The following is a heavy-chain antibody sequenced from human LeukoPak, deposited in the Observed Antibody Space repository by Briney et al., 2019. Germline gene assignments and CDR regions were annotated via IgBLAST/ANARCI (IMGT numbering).Heavy chain of an antibody. CDR1: GFTFSSYA. CDR2: ISGSGGST. CDR3: AKDLGYYDSSGSDY. V-gene: IGHV3-23*01. D-gene: IGHD3-22*01. Sequence: GGSLRLSCAGSGFTFSSYAMSWVRQAPGKGLEWVSAISGSGGSTYYADSVKGRFTISRDNSKNTLYLQMNSLRAEDTAVYYCAKDLGYYDSSGSDYWGQGTLVTVSS. J-gene: IGHJ4*02.